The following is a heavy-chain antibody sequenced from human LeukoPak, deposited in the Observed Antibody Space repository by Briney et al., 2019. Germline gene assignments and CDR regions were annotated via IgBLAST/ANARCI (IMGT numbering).Heavy chain of an antibody. CDR1: GFTFDDYV. Sequence: GGSLRLSCAASGFTFDDYVMHWVRQAPGKGLERVSFISGDGGATYYADSAKGRFTISRDNGRKSLYLQMHSLRTEDTALYYCAKGGYTYGGRLFDYWGQGTLVTVSS. V-gene: IGHV3-43*02. D-gene: IGHD5-18*01. CDR2: ISGDGGAT. J-gene: IGHJ4*02. CDR3: AKGGYTYGGRLFDY.